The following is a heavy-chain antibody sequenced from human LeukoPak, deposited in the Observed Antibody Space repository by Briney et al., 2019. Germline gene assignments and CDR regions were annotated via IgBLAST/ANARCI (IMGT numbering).Heavy chain of an antibody. CDR2: INPNSGGT. Sequence: PWASVKVSCKTSGYTFTGYYMHWVRQAPGQGLEWMGWINPNSGGTNYAQKFQGRVTMTRDTSISTAYMELSRLRSDDTAVYYCATRLGELSLYNYSFDYWGQGTLVTVSS. J-gene: IGHJ4*02. V-gene: IGHV1-2*02. D-gene: IGHD3-16*02. CDR1: GYTFTGYY. CDR3: ATRLGELSLYNYSFDY.